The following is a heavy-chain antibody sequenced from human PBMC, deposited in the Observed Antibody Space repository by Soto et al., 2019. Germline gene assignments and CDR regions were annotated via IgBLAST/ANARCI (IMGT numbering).Heavy chain of an antibody. CDR2: IKQDGSKK. V-gene: IGHV3-7*05. CDR3: ARDHIAVAEAFDI. CDR1: GFTFSSYW. Sequence: GGSLRLSCAASGFTFSSYWMSWVRQAPGKGLEWVANIKQDGSKKYCVDSVKCRFTISRDNAKNSLYLQMNSLRAEDTAVYYCARDHIAVAEAFDIWGPGTMVTVSS. D-gene: IGHD6-19*01. J-gene: IGHJ3*02.